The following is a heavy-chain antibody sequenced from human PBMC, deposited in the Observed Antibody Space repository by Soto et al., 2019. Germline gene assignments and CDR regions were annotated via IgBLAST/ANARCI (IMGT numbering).Heavy chain of an antibody. CDR1: GDSVSSSSYY. Sequence: PSETLSLTSTFSGDSVSSSSYYWSWIRQHPGKGLEWIGYIHHSGTTYYNPSLKSRVTISVDTSKNQCSLKLSSVTAADTAVYYCARRKQGYSGYEYYYYYYMDVWGKGTTVTVSS. CDR3: ARRKQGYSGYEYYYYYYMDV. CDR2: IHHSGTT. D-gene: IGHD5-12*01. V-gene: IGHV4-61*01. J-gene: IGHJ6*03.